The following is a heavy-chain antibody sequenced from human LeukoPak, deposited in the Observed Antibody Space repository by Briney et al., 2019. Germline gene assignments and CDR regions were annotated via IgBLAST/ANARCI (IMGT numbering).Heavy chain of an antibody. CDR2: ISAYNGNT. Sequence: ASVKVSCKASGYTFTSYGISWVRQAPGQGLEWMGWISAYNGNTNYAQKLQGRVTMTTDTSTSTAYMELRSLRAEDTAVYYCAKDPYYDILTGYSQGTAFDIWGQGTMVTVSS. V-gene: IGHV1-18*01. CDR1: GYTFTSYG. D-gene: IGHD3-9*01. CDR3: AKDPYYDILTGYSQGTAFDI. J-gene: IGHJ3*02.